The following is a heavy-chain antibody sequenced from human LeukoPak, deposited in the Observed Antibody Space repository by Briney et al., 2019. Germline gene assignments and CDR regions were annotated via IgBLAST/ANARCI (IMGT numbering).Heavy chain of an antibody. CDR3: ASKWVTYYYNNSAYHYPTDVFDI. Sequence: GGSLRLSCAASGFTFSSYAMHWVRQAPGKGLEWVAVISYDGSNKYYADSVKGRFTISRDNSKNTLYLQMNSLRAEDTAVYYCASKWVTYYYNNSAYHYPTDVFDIWGQGTMVTVSS. V-gene: IGHV3-30*04. CDR2: ISYDGSNK. D-gene: IGHD3-22*01. J-gene: IGHJ3*02. CDR1: GFTFSSYA.